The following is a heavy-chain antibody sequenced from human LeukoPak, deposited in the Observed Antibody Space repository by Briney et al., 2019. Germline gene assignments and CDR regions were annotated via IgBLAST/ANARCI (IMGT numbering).Heavy chain of an antibody. V-gene: IGHV4-38-2*01. J-gene: IGHJ4*02. CDR1: GYSISSSYY. CDR2: IYHSGNT. D-gene: IGHD6-13*01. CDR3: ARLAGPYSTSRAKYYFDY. Sequence: PSETLSLTCAVSGYSISSSYYWGWIRQPPEKGLEWIGIIYHSGNTYFNPSLKSRVTISVDTSKNQFSLKLSSVTAADTAVYYCARLAGPYSTSRAKYYFDYWGQGTLVTVSS.